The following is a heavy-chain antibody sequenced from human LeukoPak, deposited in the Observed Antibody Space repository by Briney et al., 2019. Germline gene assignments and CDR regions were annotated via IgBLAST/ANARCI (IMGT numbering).Heavy chain of an antibody. CDR3: AREVVVVPDYYYYGLDV. CDR2: ISRSGSSL. J-gene: IGHJ6*02. CDR1: GFTFSSYS. V-gene: IGHV3-48*04. D-gene: IGHD2-2*01. Sequence: PGGSLRLSCAASGFTFSSYSMNWVRQAPGKGLEYVSHISRSGSSLYYGDSVTGRFTISRDNAKNSLYLQMNSLRVEDTAVYYCAREVVVVPDYYYYGLDVWGQGTTVTVSS.